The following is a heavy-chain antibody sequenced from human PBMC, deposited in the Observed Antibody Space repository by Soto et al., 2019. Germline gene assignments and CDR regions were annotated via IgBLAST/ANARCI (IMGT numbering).Heavy chain of an antibody. V-gene: IGHV4-4*02. CDR2: IYRTGST. CDR1: GGSFTSNNW. Sequence: QVQLQESGPGLVKPSGTLSLTCAVSGGSFTSNNWWTWARQPPGQGLEWIGEIYRTGSTNYNPSLKSRVTISLDKSENQGYLTVTSLTAADTAVYYCASRDPGTSVDYWGQGTLVTVSS. D-gene: IGHD1-7*01. CDR3: ASRDPGTSVDY. J-gene: IGHJ4*02.